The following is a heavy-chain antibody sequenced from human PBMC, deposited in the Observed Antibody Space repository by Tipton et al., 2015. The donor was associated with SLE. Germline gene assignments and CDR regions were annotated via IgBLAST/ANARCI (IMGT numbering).Heavy chain of an antibody. CDR1: RGSITSYY. CDR2: VHYSGTT. Sequence: TLSLTCTVSRGSITSYYWSWIRQPPGKGLEWIAYVHYSGTTNYNPSLRSRVTISIDTSESQFSLRLNSVTAADTAVYYCARGAYTNYYYYMDAWGKGTTVTVSS. J-gene: IGHJ6*03. V-gene: IGHV4-59*01. CDR3: ARGAYTNYYYYMDA. D-gene: IGHD4-11*01.